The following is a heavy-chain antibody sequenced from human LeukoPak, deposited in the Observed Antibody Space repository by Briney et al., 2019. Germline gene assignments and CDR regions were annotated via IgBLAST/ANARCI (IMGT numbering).Heavy chain of an antibody. CDR2: MNPNSGNT. J-gene: IGHJ6*03. CDR1: GYTFTSYD. V-gene: IGHV1-8*01. CDR3: ARGLFYPRFWPYYYYYYMDV. Sequence: ASVKVSCKASGYTFTSYDINWVRQATGQGLEWMGWMNPNSGNTGYAQKFQGRVTMTRNTSISTAYMELSSLRSEDTAVYYCARGLFYPRFWPYYYYYYMDVWAKGPRSPSP. D-gene: IGHD3-3*01.